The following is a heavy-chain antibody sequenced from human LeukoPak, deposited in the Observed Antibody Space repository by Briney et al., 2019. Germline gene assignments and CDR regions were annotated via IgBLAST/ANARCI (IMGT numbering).Heavy chain of an antibody. CDR3: ARVRFSALDY. CDR2: ISYDGSNK. Sequence: GRSLRLSCAASGFTFSSYAMHWVRQAPGKGLEWVAVISYDGSNKYYADSVKGRFTFSRDSSKNTLYLQMNSLIVEDTAVYYCARVRFSALDYWGQGTLVTVSS. CDR1: GFTFSSYA. J-gene: IGHJ4*02. V-gene: IGHV3-30*14. D-gene: IGHD6-25*01.